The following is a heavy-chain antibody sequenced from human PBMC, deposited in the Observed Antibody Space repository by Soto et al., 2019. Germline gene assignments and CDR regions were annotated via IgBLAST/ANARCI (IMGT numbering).Heavy chain of an antibody. CDR3: ARSMHYSDGSNYSPFDY. Sequence: QVQLQESGPGLVKPSETLSLTCTVSGGSVSSGNYYWSWIRQPPGKGLEWIGYFYYTGSTNYNPSLKSRVTISIDASKNQFSLRLSSVTAADMAVYYCARSMHYSDGSNYSPFDYWGQGTLVTVSS. CDR2: FYYTGST. CDR1: GGSVSSGNYY. J-gene: IGHJ4*02. V-gene: IGHV4-61*01. D-gene: IGHD3-22*01.